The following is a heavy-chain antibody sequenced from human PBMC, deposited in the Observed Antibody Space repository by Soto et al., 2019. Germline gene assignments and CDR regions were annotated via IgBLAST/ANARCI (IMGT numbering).Heavy chain of an antibody. D-gene: IGHD3-22*01. J-gene: IGHJ6*02. Sequence: GGSLRLTCAASGFTFSSYGMHWVRQAPGKGLEWVAVISYDGSNKYYADSVKGRFTISRDNSKNTLYLQMNSLRAEDTAVYYCAKDSYYYYSSGYYPNYYYYGMDVWGQGTTVTVSS. CDR1: GFTFSSYG. CDR2: ISYDGSNK. CDR3: AKDSYYYYSSGYYPNYYYYGMDV. V-gene: IGHV3-30*18.